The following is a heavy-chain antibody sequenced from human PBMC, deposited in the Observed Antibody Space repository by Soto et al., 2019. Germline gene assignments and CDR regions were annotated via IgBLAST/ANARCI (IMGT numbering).Heavy chain of an antibody. J-gene: IGHJ6*02. CDR2: IYHSGST. V-gene: IGHV4-38-2*01. Sequence: SETLSLTCAVSGYSISSGYYWGWIRQPPGKGLEWIGSIYHSGSTYYNPSLKSRVTISVDTSKNQFSLKLSSVTAADTAVYYCARGSGCGGGSCYSDYYYYYGMDVWGQGTTVTVSS. D-gene: IGHD2-15*01. CDR3: ARGSGCGGGSCYSDYYYYYGMDV. CDR1: GYSISSGYY.